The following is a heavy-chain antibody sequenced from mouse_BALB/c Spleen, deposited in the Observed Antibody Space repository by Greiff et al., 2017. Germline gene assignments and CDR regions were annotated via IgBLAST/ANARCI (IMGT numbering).Heavy chain of an antibody. Sequence: EVKLQESGGDLVKPGGSLKLSCAASGFTFSSYGMSWVRQTPDKRLEWVATISSGGSYTYYPDSVKGRFTISRDNAKNTLYLQMSSLKSEDTAMYYCAGVYECAMDYWGQGTSVTVSS. CDR2: ISSGGSYT. J-gene: IGHJ4*01. D-gene: IGHD2-3*01. CDR1: GFTFSSYG. V-gene: IGHV5-6*01. CDR3: AGVYECAMDY.